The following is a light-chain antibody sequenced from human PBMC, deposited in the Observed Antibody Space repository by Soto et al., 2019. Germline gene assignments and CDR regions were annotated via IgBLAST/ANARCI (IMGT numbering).Light chain of an antibody. CDR3: QHYNNFPPGT. CDR2: GAS. V-gene: IGKV3-15*01. Sequence: EIAMTQSPATLSVSPGERATLSCRASQSVRNDLAWYQQKPGQAPSLLIFGASTRATGVPARFSGSGSGTEFTLNISSLRSEDFAVYYCQHYNNFPPGTFGQGTKVDIK. J-gene: IGKJ1*01. CDR1: QSVRND.